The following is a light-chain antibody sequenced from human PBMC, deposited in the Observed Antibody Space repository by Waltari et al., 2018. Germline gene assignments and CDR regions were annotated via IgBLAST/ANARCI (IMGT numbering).Light chain of an antibody. CDR3: TSYTTGSTLVV. Sequence: QSALTQPASVSGSPGQSITITCTGTSSDVGAFNFFSWYQEHPGKAPNLLIYDVVNRPSGVSNRYAGSKSRNTAPPTISGLQAEDEADYYCTSYTTGSTLVVFGGGTKLTVL. CDR1: SSDVGAFNF. CDR2: DVV. V-gene: IGLV2-14*03. J-gene: IGLJ3*02.